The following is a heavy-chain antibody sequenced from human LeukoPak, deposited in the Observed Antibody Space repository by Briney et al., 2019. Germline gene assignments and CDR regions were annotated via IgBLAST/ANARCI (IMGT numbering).Heavy chain of an antibody. Sequence: GGSLRLSCAASGFTFSSYWMSRVRQAPGKGLEWVANIKQDGSEKYYVDSVKGRFTISRDNAKNSLYLQMNSLRAEDTAVYYCTRDHGVIIAVAGFDYWGQGTLVTVSS. J-gene: IGHJ4*02. D-gene: IGHD6-19*01. CDR3: TRDHGVIIAVAGFDY. CDR1: GFTFSSYW. CDR2: IKQDGSEK. V-gene: IGHV3-7*03.